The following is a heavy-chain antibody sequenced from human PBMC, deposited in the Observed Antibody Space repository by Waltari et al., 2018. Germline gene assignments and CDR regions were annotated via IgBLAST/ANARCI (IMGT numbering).Heavy chain of an antibody. J-gene: IGHJ4*02. D-gene: IGHD3-10*01. V-gene: IGHV3-30*02. CDR2: IRDAVTNK. CDR1: GFTFSSHG. Sequence: QVQLVESGGGVVQPGGSLRLSCAASGFTFSSHGMHWVGQAPGKGVEWVAVIRDAVTNKYYEDFVKGRFTISSDKSKNTLYLQMNSLRAEDTAVYYCVWSGVGSDYWGQGTLVTVSS. CDR3: VWSGVGSDY.